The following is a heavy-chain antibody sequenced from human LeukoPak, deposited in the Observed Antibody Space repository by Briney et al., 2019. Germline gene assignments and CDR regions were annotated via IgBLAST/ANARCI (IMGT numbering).Heavy chain of an antibody. CDR1: GFTLRSYN. CDR3: ARGGAATQRRDVFDI. J-gene: IGHJ3*02. V-gene: IGHV3-21*01. D-gene: IGHD1-26*01. CDR2: ISGTADYI. Sequence: GGSRRLSCAASGFTLRSYNLNWVRQAPGKGLEWVSSISGTADYIYYADSVRGRFTVSRDNAKSSLYLQMNSLRAEDTAVYYCARGGAATQRRDVFDIWGQGTMVTVSS.